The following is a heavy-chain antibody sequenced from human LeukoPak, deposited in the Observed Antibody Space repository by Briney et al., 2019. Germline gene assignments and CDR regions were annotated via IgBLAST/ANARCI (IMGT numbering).Heavy chain of an antibody. CDR3: ARLVLGCSSTSCHHDY. D-gene: IGHD2-2*01. V-gene: IGHV5-51*01. CDR1: GYSFTTYW. J-gene: IGHJ4*02. Sequence: GESLKISCKGSGYSFTTYWIAWVRQMPGIGLEWMGIIYPGDSDTRYSPSFQGQVTISADKSISTAYLQWSSLKASDTAMYYCARLVLGCSSTSCHHDYWGQGTLVTVSS. CDR2: IYPGDSDT.